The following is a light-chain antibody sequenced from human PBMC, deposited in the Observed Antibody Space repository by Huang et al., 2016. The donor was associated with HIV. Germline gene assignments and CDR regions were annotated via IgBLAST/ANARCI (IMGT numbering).Light chain of an antibody. Sequence: DIQMTQSPSSLSASVGDRVIITCRASQSISSYLNWYQQQPGKAPNRLISAASSLQSGVPARFSGSGSGTDFTLTIRSLQPEDFATYYCQQSYSNTFTFGAGTKVDVK. V-gene: IGKV1-39*01. CDR1: QSISSY. J-gene: IGKJ3*01. CDR2: AAS. CDR3: QQSYSNTFT.